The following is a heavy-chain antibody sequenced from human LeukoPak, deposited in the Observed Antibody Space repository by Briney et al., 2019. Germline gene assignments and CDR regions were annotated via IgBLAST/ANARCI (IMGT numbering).Heavy chain of an antibody. CDR1: GGTFSSYA. CDR3: ARGDGAGYCDY. D-gene: IGHD3-9*01. Sequence: ASVKVSCKASGGTFSSYAISWVRQAPGQGLEWMGRINPNSGGTNYAQKFQGRVTMTRDTSISTAYMELSRLRSDDTAGYYCARGDGAGYCDYWGQGTLVTVSS. CDR2: INPNSGGT. J-gene: IGHJ4*02. V-gene: IGHV1-2*06.